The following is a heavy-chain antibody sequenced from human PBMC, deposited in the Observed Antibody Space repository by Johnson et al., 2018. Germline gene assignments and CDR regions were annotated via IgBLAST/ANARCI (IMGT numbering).Heavy chain of an antibody. Sequence: VQLVESGGGVVQSGRSLRLSCAASGFTFDDYAMHWVRQGPGKGLEWVSSISWNSGSIGYADSVKGRFTISRANAKNSLYVHMNSLRVEDTALSYCGKSGSSICYSFPHFDYWGQVTLVTVSS. J-gene: IGHJ4*02. CDR3: GKSGSSICYSFPHFDY. CDR2: ISWNSGSI. CDR1: GFTFDDYA. D-gene: IGHD6-13*01. V-gene: IGHV3-9*01.